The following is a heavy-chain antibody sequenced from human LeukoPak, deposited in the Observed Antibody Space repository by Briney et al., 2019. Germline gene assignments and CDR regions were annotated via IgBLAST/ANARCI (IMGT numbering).Heavy chain of an antibody. CDR2: IIPIFGIT. V-gene: IGHV1-69*05. D-gene: IGHD3-16*01. Sequence: ASVKVSCKASGGTFTSYAISWVRQAPGQGLEWMGGIIPIFGITKYAQKFQGRVTITTDESTSTVYMELSSLRSEDTAVYYCVRTRVLMDNYYYYMDVWGRGTTVTVSS. CDR3: VRTRVLMDNYYYYMDV. J-gene: IGHJ6*03. CDR1: GGTFTSYA.